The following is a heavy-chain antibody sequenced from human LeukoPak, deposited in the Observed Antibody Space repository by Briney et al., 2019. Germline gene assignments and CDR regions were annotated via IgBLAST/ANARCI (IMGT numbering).Heavy chain of an antibody. D-gene: IGHD1-26*01. CDR1: GGSISGSSYY. CDR3: ARADSGSYLVY. J-gene: IGHJ4*02. Sequence: SETLSLTCTVSGGSISGSSYYWGWIRQPPGKGLEWIGYIYYSGSTNYNPSLKSRVTISVDKSKNQFSLKLSSVTAADTAVYYCARADSGSYLVYWGQGTLVTVSS. CDR2: IYYSGST. V-gene: IGHV4-61*05.